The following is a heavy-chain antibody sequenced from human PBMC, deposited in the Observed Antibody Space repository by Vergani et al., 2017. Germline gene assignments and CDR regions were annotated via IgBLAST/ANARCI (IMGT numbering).Heavy chain of an antibody. Sequence: QVQLVQSGAEVKKPGSSVKVSCKASGGTFSSYAISWVRQAPGQGLEWMGGIIPIFGTANYAQKFQGRVTITADESTSTAYMELSSLRSEDTAVYYCARVVVITKGYYYYGMDVWGQGTTVTVSS. CDR1: GGTFSSYA. CDR3: ARVVVITKGYYYYGMDV. J-gene: IGHJ6*02. V-gene: IGHV1-69*01. D-gene: IGHD3-22*01. CDR2: IIPIFGTA.